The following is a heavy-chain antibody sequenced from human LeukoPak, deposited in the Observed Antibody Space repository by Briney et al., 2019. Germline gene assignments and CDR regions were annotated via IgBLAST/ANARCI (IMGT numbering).Heavy chain of an antibody. CDR2: IRSKAYGGTT. CDR1: GFTFSSYA. Sequence: GGSLRLSCAASGFTFSSYAMTWVRQAPGKGLGWVGFIRSKAYGGTTEYAASVKGRFTISRDDSKSSTYLQMNSLKTEDTAVYYCHAHGDYGGSGNYWGQGTLVTVSS. D-gene: IGHD4-17*01. J-gene: IGHJ4*02. CDR3: HAHGDYGGSGNY. V-gene: IGHV3-49*04.